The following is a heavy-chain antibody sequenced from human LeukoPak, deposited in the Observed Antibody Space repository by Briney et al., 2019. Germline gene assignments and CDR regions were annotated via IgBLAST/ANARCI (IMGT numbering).Heavy chain of an antibody. D-gene: IGHD4-17*01. J-gene: IGHJ4*02. V-gene: IGHV1-3*01. CDR3: ASQRNVYGDYEYYFDY. Sequence: GSSVKVSCKASGYTFTSYAMHWVRQAPGQRLEWMGWINAGNGNTKYSQKFQGRVTITRDTSASTAYMELSSLRSEDTAVYYCASQRNVYGDYEYYFDYWGQGTLVTVSS. CDR2: INAGNGNT. CDR1: GYTFTSYA.